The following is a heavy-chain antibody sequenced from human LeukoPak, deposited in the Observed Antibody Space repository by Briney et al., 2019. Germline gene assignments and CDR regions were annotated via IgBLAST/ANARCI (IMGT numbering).Heavy chain of an antibody. CDR3: ARGYYDILTGFGPFDY. CDR1: GGSISSSSYY. V-gene: IGHV4-31*03. J-gene: IGHJ4*02. CDR2: IYYSGST. Sequence: KPSETLSLTCTISGGSISSSSYYWGWIRQPPGKGLEWIGYIYYSGSTYYNPSLKSRVTISVDTSKNQFSLKLSSVTAADTAVYYCARGYYDILTGFGPFDYWGQGTLVTVSS. D-gene: IGHD3-9*01.